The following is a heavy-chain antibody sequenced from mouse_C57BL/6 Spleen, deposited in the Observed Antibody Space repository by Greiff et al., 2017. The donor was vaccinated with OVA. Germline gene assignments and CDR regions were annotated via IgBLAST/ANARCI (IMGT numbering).Heavy chain of an antibody. D-gene: IGHD1-1*01. Sequence: DVHLVESGGGLVQPKGSLKLSCAASGFTFNTYAMHWVRQAPGKGLEWVARIRSKSSNYATYYADSVKDRFTISRDDSQSMLYLQMNNLKTEDTAMYYCVRDWIGSSYRYYAMDYWGQGTSVTVSS. CDR3: VRDWIGSSYRYYAMDY. CDR2: IRSKSSNYAT. CDR1: GFTFNTYA. V-gene: IGHV10-3*01. J-gene: IGHJ4*01.